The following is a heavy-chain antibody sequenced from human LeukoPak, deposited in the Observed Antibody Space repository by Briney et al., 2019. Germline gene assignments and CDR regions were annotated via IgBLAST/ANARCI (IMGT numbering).Heavy chain of an antibody. J-gene: IGHJ5*02. V-gene: IGHV4-39*02. D-gene: IGHD1-1*01. CDR2: IYYSGST. Sequence: SEALSLTCTVSGGSLSSSSYYWGWIRQPPGKGLEWIGSIYYSGSTYYNPSLKSRVTISVDTSKNQFSLKLSSVTAADTAVYYCAKDLLEGGPYNNWFDPWGQGTLVTVSS. CDR3: AKDLLEGGPYNNWFDP. CDR1: GGSLSSSSYY.